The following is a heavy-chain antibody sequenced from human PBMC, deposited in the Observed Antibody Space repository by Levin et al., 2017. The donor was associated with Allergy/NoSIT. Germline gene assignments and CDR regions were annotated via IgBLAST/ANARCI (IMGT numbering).Heavy chain of an antibody. CDR2: IIPIFGTA. V-gene: IGHV1-69*13. D-gene: IGHD4-17*01. Sequence: SVKVSCKASGGTFSSYAISWVRQAPGQGLEWMGGIIPIFGTANYAQKFQGRVTITADESTSTAYMELSSLRSEDTAVYYCARGQGDGDYSRRGYYGMDVWGQGTTVTVSS. CDR3: ARGQGDGDYSRRGYYGMDV. J-gene: IGHJ6*02. CDR1: GGTFSSYA.